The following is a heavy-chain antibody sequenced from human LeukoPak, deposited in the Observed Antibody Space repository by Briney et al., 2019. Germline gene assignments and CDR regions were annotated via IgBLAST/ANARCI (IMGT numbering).Heavy chain of an antibody. J-gene: IGHJ4*02. D-gene: IGHD2-2*01. V-gene: IGHV1-18*04. CDR1: GYTFTGYY. CDR3: ATRRRGRYCSSTSCYVHEYDY. Sequence: ASVKVSCKASGYTFTGYYMHWVRQAPGQGLEWMGWISAYNGNTNYAQKLQGRVTMTTDTSTSTAYMELRSLRSDDTAVYYCATRRRGRYCSSTSCYVHEYDYWGQGTLVTVSS. CDR2: ISAYNGNT.